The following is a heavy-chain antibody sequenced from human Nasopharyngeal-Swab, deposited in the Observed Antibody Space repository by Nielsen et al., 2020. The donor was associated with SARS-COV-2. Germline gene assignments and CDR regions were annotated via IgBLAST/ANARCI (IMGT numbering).Heavy chain of an antibody. Sequence: GESLKISCVASEFTFRDYWMSWVRQAPAKGLEWVASIKQDGSEKNYVDSVKGRFTISRDNAKNSLFLQMDSLRTEDTAVYYCARDDYDFWSGKASYGMDVWGQGTTVTVSS. CDR2: IKQDGSEK. V-gene: IGHV3-7*03. CDR3: ARDDYDFWSGKASYGMDV. D-gene: IGHD3-3*01. CDR1: EFTFRDYW. J-gene: IGHJ6*02.